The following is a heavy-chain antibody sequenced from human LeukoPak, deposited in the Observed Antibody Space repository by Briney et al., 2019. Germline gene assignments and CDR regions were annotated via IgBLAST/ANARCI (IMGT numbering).Heavy chain of an antibody. J-gene: IGHJ4*02. CDR3: ARDGRYCSSTSCFYFDY. D-gene: IGHD2-2*01. CDR2: INHSGST. Sequence: SETLSLTCAVYGGSFSGYYWSWIRQPPGKGLEWIGEINHSGSTNYNPSLKSRVTISVDTSKNQFSLKLSSVTAADTAVYYCARDGRYCSSTSCFYFDYWGQGTLVTVSS. V-gene: IGHV4-34*01. CDR1: GGSFSGYY.